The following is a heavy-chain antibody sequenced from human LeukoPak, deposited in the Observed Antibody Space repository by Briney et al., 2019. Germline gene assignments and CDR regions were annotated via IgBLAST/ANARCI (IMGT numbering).Heavy chain of an antibody. CDR2: INHSGST. V-gene: IGHV4-34*01. D-gene: IGHD3-10*01. J-gene: IGHJ2*01. CDR3: ARVYYGRSYDYWYFDL. CDR1: GGSFSGYY. Sequence: SETLSLTCAVYGGSFSGYYWSWIRQPPGKGLEWIGEINHSGSTNYNPSLKSRVTISVDTSKNQFSLKLSSVTAADTAVYFCARVYYGRSYDYWYFDLWGRGTLVTVSS.